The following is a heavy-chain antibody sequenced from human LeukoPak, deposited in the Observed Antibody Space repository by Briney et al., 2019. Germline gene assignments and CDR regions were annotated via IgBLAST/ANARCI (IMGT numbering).Heavy chain of an antibody. CDR2: INHSGST. D-gene: IGHD1-1*01. Sequence: SETLSLTCAVYGGSFSGYYWSWIRQPPGKGLEWIGEINHSGSTNYNPSLKSRVTISVDTSKNQFSLKLSSVTAADTAVYYCARDGTTGTTPYYYYGMDVWGQGTTVTVSS. J-gene: IGHJ6*02. CDR3: ARDGTTGTTPYYYYGMDV. CDR1: GGSFSGYY. V-gene: IGHV4-34*01.